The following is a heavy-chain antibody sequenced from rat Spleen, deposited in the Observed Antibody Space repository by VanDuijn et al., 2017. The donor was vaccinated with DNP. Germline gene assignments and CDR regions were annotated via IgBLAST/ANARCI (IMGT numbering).Heavy chain of an antibody. Sequence: QVQPRQSGAEPAKPGSSVKISCKASGYTFTTYYITWIKQTTGQGLEYIGYINMGSGGTNYNEKFKGKATLTVDKSSSTAFMQLSSLTPDDSAVYYCARGGTSFAYWGQGTLVTVSS. CDR1: GYTFTTYY. CDR3: ARGGTSFAY. J-gene: IGHJ3*01. CDR2: INMGSGGT. V-gene: IGHV1-43*01. D-gene: IGHD4-3*01.